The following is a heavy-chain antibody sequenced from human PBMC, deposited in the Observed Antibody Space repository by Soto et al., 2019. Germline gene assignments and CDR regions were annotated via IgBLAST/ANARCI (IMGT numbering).Heavy chain of an antibody. CDR3: ARPSSWTDTNYYYGMDV. Sequence: GGSLRLSCAASGFTVSSNYMSWVRQAPGKGLEWVSVIYSGGTTYYADSVKGRFTISRDNSKDTLYLQMHSLRPEDTAVYYCARPSSWTDTNYYYGMDVWGRGTTVTLSS. D-gene: IGHD3-3*01. CDR1: GFTVSSNY. CDR2: IYSGGTT. J-gene: IGHJ6*02. V-gene: IGHV3-53*01.